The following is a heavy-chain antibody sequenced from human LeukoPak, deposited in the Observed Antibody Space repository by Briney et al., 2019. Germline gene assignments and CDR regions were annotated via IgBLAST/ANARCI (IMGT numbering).Heavy chain of an antibody. CDR3: AGGRDYDFWSGSDAFDI. V-gene: IGHV4-38-2*02. CDR1: GYSISSGYY. D-gene: IGHD3-3*01. Sequence: SETLSLTCTVSGYSISSGYYWGWIRQPPGKGLEWIGSIYHSGSTYYNPSLKSRVTISVDTSKNQFSLKLSSVTAADTAVYYCAGGRDYDFWSGSDAFDIWGQGTMATVSS. J-gene: IGHJ3*02. CDR2: IYHSGST.